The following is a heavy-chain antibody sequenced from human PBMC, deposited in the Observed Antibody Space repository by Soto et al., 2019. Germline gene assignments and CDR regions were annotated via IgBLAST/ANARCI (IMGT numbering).Heavy chain of an antibody. D-gene: IGHD3-9*01. V-gene: IGHV3-30*18. Sequence: ASSLGLSCAASGFTFSSYGMHWVRQGPGKGLEWVAVISYDGSNKYYADSVKGRFTISRDNSKNTLYLQMNSLRAEDTAVYYCAKDSVRYYDILDYWGQGTLVTVSS. J-gene: IGHJ4*02. CDR2: ISYDGSNK. CDR3: AKDSVRYYDILDY. CDR1: GFTFSSYG.